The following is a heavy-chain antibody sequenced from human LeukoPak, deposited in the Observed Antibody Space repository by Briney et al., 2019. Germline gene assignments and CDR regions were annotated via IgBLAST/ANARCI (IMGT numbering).Heavy chain of an antibody. CDR1: GFTFDDYG. D-gene: IGHD5-12*01. Sequence: GGSLRLSCAASGFTFDDYGMSWVRQAPGKGLEWVSYISDGGKTKYSADSVKGRFTISRDNAKNSLYPQMNSLRAEDTAVYYCARDYSGWSLDPWGQGTLVTVSS. CDR3: ARDYSGWSLDP. CDR2: ISDGGKTK. J-gene: IGHJ5*02. V-gene: IGHV3-48*03.